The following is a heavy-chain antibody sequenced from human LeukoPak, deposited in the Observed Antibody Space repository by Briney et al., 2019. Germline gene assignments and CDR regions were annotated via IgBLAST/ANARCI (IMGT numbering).Heavy chain of an antibody. CDR1: GYTFTSYY. J-gene: IGHJ6*03. CDR3: ARDEIAAAGTDNYYYYYMDV. CDR2: INPSGGST. Sequence: GASVKVSCKASGYTFTSYYMHWVRQAPGQGPEWMGIINPSGGSTSYAQKFQGRVTMTRDMSTSTVYMELSSLRSEDTAVYYCARDEIAAAGTDNYYYYYMDVWGKGTTVTVSS. D-gene: IGHD6-13*01. V-gene: IGHV1-46*01.